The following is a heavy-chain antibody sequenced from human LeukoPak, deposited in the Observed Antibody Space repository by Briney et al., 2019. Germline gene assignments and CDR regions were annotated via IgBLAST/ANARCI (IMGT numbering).Heavy chain of an antibody. CDR3: ARVYYDSSGYYYV. CDR1: GGTFSSYT. Sequence: GSSVKVSCKASGGTFSSYTISWVRQAPGQGLEWMGRIIPILGIANYAQKFQGRATITADKSTSTAYMELSSPRSEDTAVYYCARVYYDSSGYYYVWGQGTLVTVSS. D-gene: IGHD3-22*01. J-gene: IGHJ4*02. CDR2: IIPILGIA. V-gene: IGHV1-69*02.